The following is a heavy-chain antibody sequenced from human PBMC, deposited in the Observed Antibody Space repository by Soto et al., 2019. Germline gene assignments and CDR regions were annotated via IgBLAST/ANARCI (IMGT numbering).Heavy chain of an antibody. CDR3: ARPDLEGGSYPDD. CDR2: ISYDGSNK. J-gene: IGHJ4*02. CDR1: GFTFSSYA. D-gene: IGHD1-26*01. Sequence: QVQLVESGGGVVQPGRSLRLSCAASGFTFSSYAMHWVRQAPGKGLEWVAVISYDGSNKYYADSVKGRFTISRDNSKNTLYLQVNSLRAEDTAVYYCARPDLEGGSYPDDWGQGSLVTVSS. V-gene: IGHV3-30-3*01.